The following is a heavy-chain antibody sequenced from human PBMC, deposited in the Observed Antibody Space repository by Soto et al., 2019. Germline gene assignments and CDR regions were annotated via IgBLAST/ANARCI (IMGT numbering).Heavy chain of an antibody. Sequence: QITLKESGPTLVRPTQTLTLTCAFSGFSLSTSGVGVGWIRQPPGKALEWLAVIYWYDSKHNSPSLRSRLTITKDTSKSQVVLTMTNMDPTDTGTYYCAHKGPEDWPLDYWGQGTMVTVSS. D-gene: IGHD3-9*01. J-gene: IGHJ4*02. CDR2: IYWYDSK. CDR1: GFSLSTSGVG. V-gene: IGHV2-5*01. CDR3: AHKGPEDWPLDY.